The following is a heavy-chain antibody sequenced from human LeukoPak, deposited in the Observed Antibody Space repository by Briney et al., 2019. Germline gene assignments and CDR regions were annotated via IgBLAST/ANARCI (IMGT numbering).Heavy chain of an antibody. CDR2: IIPIFGIA. CDR3: ARMVVAAGYYYYGMDV. V-gene: IGHV1-69*04. J-gene: IGHJ6*02. CDR1: GGTFSSYA. D-gene: IGHD2-15*01. Sequence: AASVKVSCKASGGTFSSYAISWVRQAPGQGLEWMGRIIPIFGIANYAQKFQGRVTITADKSTSTAYMELSSLRSEDTGVYYCARMVVAAGYYYYGMDVWGQGTTVTVSS.